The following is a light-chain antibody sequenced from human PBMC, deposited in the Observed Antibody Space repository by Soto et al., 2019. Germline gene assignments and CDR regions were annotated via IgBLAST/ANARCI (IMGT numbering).Light chain of an antibody. CDR2: DVS. J-gene: IGLJ1*01. CDR3: SSYTRRSTYV. CDR1: SRDVGSYNV. V-gene: IGLV2-14*03. Sequence: QSALTQPAPVSGSPGQSITIPCSGTSRDVGSYNVVSWYQQHPGKAPKLVIYDVSNRPSGVSPRFSGAKSGNTASLTIAGLQAEDEADYYCSSYTRRSTYVFGTGTKV.